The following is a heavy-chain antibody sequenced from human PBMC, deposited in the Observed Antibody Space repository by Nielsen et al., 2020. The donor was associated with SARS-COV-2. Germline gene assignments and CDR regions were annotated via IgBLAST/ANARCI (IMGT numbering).Heavy chain of an antibody. V-gene: IGHV4-59*01. J-gene: IGHJ5*02. CDR1: GGSISSYY. Sequence: SETLSLTCTVSGGSISSYYWSWIRQPPGKGLEWIGEINHSGSTNYNPSLKRRVTISVDTSKNQFSLKLSSVTAADTAVYYCARVSYDSSGPTPIIKKGWFDPWGQGTLVTVSS. D-gene: IGHD3-22*01. CDR2: INHSGST. CDR3: ARVSYDSSGPTPIIKKGWFDP.